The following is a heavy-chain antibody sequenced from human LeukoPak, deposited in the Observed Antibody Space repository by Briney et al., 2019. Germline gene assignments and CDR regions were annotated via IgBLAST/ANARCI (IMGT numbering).Heavy chain of an antibody. CDR1: GFTLSSYA. CDR3: AKPRDFYYYMDV. CDR2: ISGIGGST. J-gene: IGHJ6*03. V-gene: IGHV3-23*01. Sequence: GGSLRLSCAASGFTLSSYAMSWVRQAPGKGLEWVSTISGIGGSTYYADSVKGRFTISRDNSKTTLYLQMNSLGAEDTAVYYCAKPRDFYYYMDVWGKGTTVIVSS.